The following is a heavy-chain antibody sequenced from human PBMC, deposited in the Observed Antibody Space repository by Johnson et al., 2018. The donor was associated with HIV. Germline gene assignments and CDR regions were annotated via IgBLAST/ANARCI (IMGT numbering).Heavy chain of an antibody. CDR2: IRYDGSNK. CDR3: ARKQWLEIPSDALDV. V-gene: IGHV3-30*02. D-gene: IGHD6-19*01. Sequence: QVPLVESGGGVVQPGRSLRLSCAASGFTFSSYGMHWVRQAPGKGLEWVAFIRYDGSNKYYADSVKGRFTISRDNSKNTLYLQMNSLRAEDTAVYYCARKQWLEIPSDALDVWGQGTMVTVSS. CDR1: GFTFSSYG. J-gene: IGHJ3*01.